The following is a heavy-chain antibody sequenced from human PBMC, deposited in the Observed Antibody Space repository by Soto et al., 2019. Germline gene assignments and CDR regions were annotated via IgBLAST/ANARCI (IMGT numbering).Heavy chain of an antibody. V-gene: IGHV4-31*03. D-gene: IGHD4-17*01. CDR1: GASVNSGGYY. Sequence: QVQLQESGPGLAKPSQTLSLTCTVSGASVNSGGYYWSWVRQLPGKGPEWIGYIYFSGNTYYNPSLESRVSISLDTSQNQFSLKLSSVIAADTAMYYCASGDAWGAILASWGPGTLVTVS. CDR3: ASGDAWGAILAS. J-gene: IGHJ4*02. CDR2: IYFSGNT.